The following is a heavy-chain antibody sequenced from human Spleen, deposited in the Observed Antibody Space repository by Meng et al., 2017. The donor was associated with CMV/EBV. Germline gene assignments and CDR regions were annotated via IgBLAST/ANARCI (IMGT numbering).Heavy chain of an antibody. CDR2: VQTSGSS. CDR3: AIYNVGYGGRGY. V-gene: IGHV4-61*02. J-gene: IGHJ4*02. D-gene: IGHD3-22*01. CDR1: GDSISSDSYH. Sequence: QVQLQESGPGLVKPSQTLSLSCSVSGDSISSDSYHWSWIRQPAGKGLEWIGQVQTSGSSSYNPSLESRVTISIDTSKNQFSLTLTSVTAADTALYYCAIYNVGYGGRGYWGQGTLGTVSS.